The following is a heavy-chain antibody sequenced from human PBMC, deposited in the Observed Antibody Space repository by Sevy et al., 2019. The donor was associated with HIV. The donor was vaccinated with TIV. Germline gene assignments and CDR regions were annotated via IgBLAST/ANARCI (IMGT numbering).Heavy chain of an antibody. CDR3: ARVLGRQLVPRYYYYGMDV. D-gene: IGHD6-6*01. CDR1: GDSVSSNSAA. CDR2: TYYRSKWYN. J-gene: IGHJ6*02. V-gene: IGHV6-1*01. Sequence: KQSQTLSLTCAISGDSVSSNSAAWNWIRQSPSRGLEWLGRTYYRSKWYNDYAVSVKSRITINPDTSKNPFSLQLNSVTPEDTAVYYCARVLGRQLVPRYYYYGMDVWGQGTTVTVSS.